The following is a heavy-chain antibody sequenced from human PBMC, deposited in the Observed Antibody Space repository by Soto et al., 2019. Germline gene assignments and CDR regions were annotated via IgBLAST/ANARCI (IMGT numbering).Heavy chain of an antibody. D-gene: IGHD4-17*01. CDR3: ARFRVDGDSVP. V-gene: IGHV3-74*01. CDR2: INSDGSST. J-gene: IGHJ5*02. Sequence: EVQLVESGGGLVQPGGSLRLSCAVSGFAFSNYWMHWVRQAPGKGLVWVSRINSDGSSTSYADSVRGRFTISRDNAENALYLQMNSLRAEDTAVYYCARFRVDGDSVPWGQGTLVTVSS. CDR1: GFAFSNYW.